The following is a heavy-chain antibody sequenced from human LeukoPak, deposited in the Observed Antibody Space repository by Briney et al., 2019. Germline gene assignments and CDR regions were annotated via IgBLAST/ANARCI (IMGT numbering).Heavy chain of an antibody. CDR2: ISGSGDTT. CDR1: RFTFSTYW. D-gene: IGHD3-3*01. V-gene: IGHV3-48*01. Sequence: GGSLRLSCAASRFTFSTYWMHWVRQAPGKGLEWVSVISGSGDTTYYADSVKGRFTISRDNVKNSLYLQMNSLRAEDTAVYYCASASGDWGQGTLVTVSS. CDR3: ASASGD. J-gene: IGHJ4*02.